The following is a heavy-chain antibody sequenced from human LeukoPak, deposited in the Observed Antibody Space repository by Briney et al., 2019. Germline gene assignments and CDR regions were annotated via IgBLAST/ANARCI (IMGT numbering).Heavy chain of an antibody. CDR1: GYTFTSYG. CDR2: ISAYNGNT. J-gene: IGHJ4*02. D-gene: IGHD3-3*01. Sequence: ASVKVSCKASGYTFTSYGISWVRQAPGQGLEWMGWISAYNGNTNYAQKLQGRVTMTTDTSTSTAYMELRSLRSDDTAVYYCAREWMAYDFWSGYSILRPYYFDYWGQGTLVTVSS. CDR3: AREWMAYDFWSGYSILRPYYFDY. V-gene: IGHV1-18*01.